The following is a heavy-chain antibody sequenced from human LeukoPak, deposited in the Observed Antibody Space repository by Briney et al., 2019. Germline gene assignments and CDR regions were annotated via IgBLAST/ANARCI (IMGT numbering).Heavy chain of an antibody. Sequence: GGSLRLSCAASGFTFSSYWMSWVRQAPGKGLEWVANIKQDGSEKYYVDSVKGRLTISRDNAKNSLYLQMNSLRAEDTAVYYCARVAPTGAFDIWGQGTMVTVSS. CDR1: GFTFSSYW. J-gene: IGHJ3*02. CDR2: IKQDGSEK. CDR3: ARVAPTGAFDI. V-gene: IGHV3-7*01.